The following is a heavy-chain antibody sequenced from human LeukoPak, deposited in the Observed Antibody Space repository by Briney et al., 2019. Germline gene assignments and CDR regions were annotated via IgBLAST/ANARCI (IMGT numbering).Heavy chain of an antibody. J-gene: IGHJ4*02. CDR2: TYYSGST. CDR3: ARMVVDLNFDY. D-gene: IGHD2-15*01. V-gene: IGHV4-39*01. CDR1: GGSISSSSYY. Sequence: SETLSLTCTVSGGSISSSSYYWGWIRQPPGKGLEWIGSTYYSGSTYYNPSLKSRVTISVDTSKNQFSLKLSSVTAADTAVYYCARMVVDLNFDYWGQGTLVTVSS.